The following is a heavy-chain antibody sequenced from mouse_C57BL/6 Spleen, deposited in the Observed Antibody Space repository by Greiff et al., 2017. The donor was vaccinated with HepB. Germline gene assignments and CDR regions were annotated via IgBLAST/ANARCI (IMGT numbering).Heavy chain of an antibody. CDR2: IDPSDSET. Sequence: QVQLQQPGAELVRPGSSVKLSCKASGYTFTSYWMHWVKQRPIQGLEWIGNIDPSDSETNYNQKFKDKATLTVDKSSSTAYMQLSSLTSEDSAFYYCARMAYYSNFYAMDYWGQGTSVTVSS. CDR3: ARMAYYSNFYAMDY. CDR1: GYTFTSYW. D-gene: IGHD2-5*01. V-gene: IGHV1-52*01. J-gene: IGHJ4*01.